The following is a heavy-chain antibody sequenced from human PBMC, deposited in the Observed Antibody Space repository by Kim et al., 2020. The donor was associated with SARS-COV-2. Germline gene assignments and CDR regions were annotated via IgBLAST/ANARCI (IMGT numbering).Heavy chain of an antibody. Sequence: GGSLRLSCAASGFTFSSYGMHWVRQAPGKGLEWVAVISYDGSNKYYADSVKGRFTNSXDNSKNTLYXQMNGRRADDTAVYYCAKGAVYDILTGFDYWGQGTXVTVSS. CDR1: GFTFSSYG. J-gene: IGHJ4*02. D-gene: IGHD3-9*01. CDR3: AKGAVYDILTGFDY. CDR2: ISYDGSNK. V-gene: IGHV3-30*18.